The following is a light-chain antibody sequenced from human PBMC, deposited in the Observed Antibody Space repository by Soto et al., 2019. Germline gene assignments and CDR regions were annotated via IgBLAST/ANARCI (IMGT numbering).Light chain of an antibody. CDR2: DAS. CDR3: QQRSDWPPLT. Sequence: EIVLTQSPATLSLSPGERATLSCRASQSVRSYLAWYQQKPGQAPRLLIYDASNRASGIPARFSGSGSGTDFTLTITSLEPEDVGVYYCQQRSDWPPLTFGGGTKVDIK. CDR1: QSVRSY. V-gene: IGKV3-11*01. J-gene: IGKJ4*01.